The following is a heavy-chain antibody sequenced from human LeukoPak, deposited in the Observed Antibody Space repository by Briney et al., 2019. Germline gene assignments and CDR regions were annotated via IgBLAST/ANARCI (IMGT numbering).Heavy chain of an antibody. Sequence: GGSLRLSCAASGFTFSSYGMHWVRQAPGKGLEWVAVISYDGSNKYYADSVKGRFTISRDNSKNTLYLQMNSLRAEDTAVYYCAKEVSPSIWFGELSARVLALDYWGQGTLVTVSS. D-gene: IGHD3-10*01. CDR1: GFTFSSYG. CDR3: AKEVSPSIWFGELSARVLALDY. CDR2: ISYDGSNK. J-gene: IGHJ4*02. V-gene: IGHV3-30*18.